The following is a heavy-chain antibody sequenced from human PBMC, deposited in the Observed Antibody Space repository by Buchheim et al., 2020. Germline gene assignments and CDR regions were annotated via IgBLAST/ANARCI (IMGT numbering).Heavy chain of an antibody. CDR3: AGANPADFDY. V-gene: IGHV3-74*01. CDR1: GFTFSSYW. D-gene: IGHD1-14*01. J-gene: IGHJ4*02. Sequence: EVQLVESGGGLIQPGGSLRLSCAASGFTFSSYWMHWVRQAPGKGLVWVSRIRGDGGVTNYADSVRGRFTISRDHAKNTLYLQMNSLRDEDTAVYYCAGANPADFDYWGQGAL. CDR2: IRGDGGVT.